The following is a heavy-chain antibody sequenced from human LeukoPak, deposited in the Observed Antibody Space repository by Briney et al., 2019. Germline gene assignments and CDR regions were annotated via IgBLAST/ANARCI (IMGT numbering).Heavy chain of an antibody. J-gene: IGHJ4*02. CDR3: AKGVSSGWYYFDF. CDR2: IYSGGTA. CDR1: GFTVSSNF. D-gene: IGHD6-19*01. V-gene: IGHV3-66*01. Sequence: GGSLRLSCAASGFTVSSNFMSWVRQAPGKGLEWVSVIYSGGTAYYADSVKGRFTISRDSSKNTLYLQMNTLRVEDTAVYYCAKGVSSGWYYFDFWGQGTLVTVS.